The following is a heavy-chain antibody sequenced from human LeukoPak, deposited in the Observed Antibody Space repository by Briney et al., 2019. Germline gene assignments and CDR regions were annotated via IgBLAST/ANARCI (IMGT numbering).Heavy chain of an antibody. V-gene: IGHV3-7*03. CDR3: ARDLEYSGSPYEY. J-gene: IGHJ4*02. Sequence: PGGSLRLSCAASGFTFSSYWMSWVRQAPGKGLEWVANIKQDESEKYYVDSVKGRFTISRDNAKNSLYLQMNSLRAEDTAVYYCARDLEYSGSPYEYWGQGTLVTISS. CDR1: GFTFSSYW. CDR2: IKQDESEK. D-gene: IGHD1-26*01.